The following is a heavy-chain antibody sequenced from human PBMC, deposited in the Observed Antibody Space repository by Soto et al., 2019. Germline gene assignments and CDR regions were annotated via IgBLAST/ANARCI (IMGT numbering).Heavy chain of an antibody. J-gene: IGHJ4*02. V-gene: IGHV3-23*01. D-gene: IGHD1-26*01. CDR1: GFTFSSYA. CDR2: ISGSGSNT. CDR3: ARDRATFDY. Sequence: LRLSCAASGFTFSSYAMSWVRLTPGKGLEWVSAISGSGSNTFYADSVRGRFTISRDNSKNTVFLQMNNLRAEDTAVYFCARDRATFDYWGQGTRVTVSS.